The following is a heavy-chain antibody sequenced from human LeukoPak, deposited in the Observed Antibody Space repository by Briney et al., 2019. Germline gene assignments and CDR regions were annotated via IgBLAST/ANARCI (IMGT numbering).Heavy chain of an antibody. CDR1: GFTFSDYY. J-gene: IGHJ4*02. CDR3: ARVRGSYANDY. CDR2: INSGGSHT. Sequence: GGSLRLSCAVSGFTFSDYYMSWIRQAPGKGLEWVSYINSGGSHTNYADSVEGRFTISRDNAKNSLYLQMNSLRAEDTAVYYCARVRGSYANDYWGQGTLVTVSS. V-gene: IGHV3-11*06. D-gene: IGHD1-26*01.